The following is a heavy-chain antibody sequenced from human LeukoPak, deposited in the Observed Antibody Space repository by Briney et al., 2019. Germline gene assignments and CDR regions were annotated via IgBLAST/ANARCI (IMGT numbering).Heavy chain of an antibody. J-gene: IGHJ5*02. D-gene: IGHD6-13*01. V-gene: IGHV3-23*01. CDR1: GFTFSSYA. CDR3: AKGRAASGTNWFDP. CDR2: ISGSSGTT. Sequence: TGGSLRLSCAASGFTFSSYAMSWVRQAPGKGLEWVSAISGSSGTTYYADSVKGRFTISRDNSKNTLYLQMYSLRVEDTAVYYCAKGRAASGTNWFDPWGQGTLVTVSS.